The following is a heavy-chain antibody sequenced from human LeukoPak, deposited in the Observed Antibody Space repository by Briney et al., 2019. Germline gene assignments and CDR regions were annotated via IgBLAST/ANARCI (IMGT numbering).Heavy chain of an antibody. D-gene: IGHD3-16*01. J-gene: IGHJ4*02. V-gene: IGHV3-7*01. CDR3: ARDVKGGNFDN. CDR2: IKEDGSEK. CDR1: GFTFSSYW. Sequence: GGSLRLSCAASGFTFSSYWMSWVRQAPGKGLEWVANIKEDGSEKYYVDSVKGRFTISRDNAKNSLYLQMNSLRVEDTAVYYCARDVKGGNFDNWGQGTLVTVSS.